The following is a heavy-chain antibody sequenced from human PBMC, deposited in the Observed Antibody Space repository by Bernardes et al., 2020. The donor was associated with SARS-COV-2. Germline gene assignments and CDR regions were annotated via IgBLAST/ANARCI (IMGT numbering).Heavy chain of an antibody. V-gene: IGHV3-7*03. CDR2: IKRDGSET. CDR3: VRSAGMDV. CDR1: GFDFSDYW. J-gene: IGHJ6*02. Sequence: GRSLRLFCADCGFDFSDYWMTWVRQAPGKGLEWVANIKRDGSETYYVDSVKGRFTISRDNAKNLVFLQMNSLRAEDTAVFYCVRSAGMDVWGQGTMVTVSS.